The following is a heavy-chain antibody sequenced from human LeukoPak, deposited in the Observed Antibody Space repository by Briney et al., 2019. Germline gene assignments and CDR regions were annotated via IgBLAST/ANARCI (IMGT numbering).Heavy chain of an antibody. Sequence: SETLSLTCTVSGGSISSGSYYWSWIRQPAGKGLEWIGLIYIGGSTNYNPSLKSRVIISKDTSKNQFSLKLSSVTAADTAVYYCAREQWLPYFDYWGQGTLVTVSS. D-gene: IGHD6-19*01. CDR3: AREQWLPYFDY. CDR2: IYIGGST. J-gene: IGHJ4*02. CDR1: GGSISSGSYY. V-gene: IGHV4-61*02.